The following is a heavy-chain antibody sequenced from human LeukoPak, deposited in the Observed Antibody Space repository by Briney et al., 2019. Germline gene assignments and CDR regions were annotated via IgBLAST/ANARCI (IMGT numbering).Heavy chain of an antibody. V-gene: IGHV1-2*06. CDR1: GYTFTGYY. J-gene: IGHJ5*02. CDR3: ARESPVRPKWELLSRNWFDP. D-gene: IGHD1-26*01. CDR2: INPNSGGT. Sequence: ASVKVSCEASGYTFTGYYMHWVRQAPGQGLEWMGRINPNSGGTNYAQKFQGRVTMTRDTSISTAYMELSRLRSDDTAVYYCARESPVRPKWELLSRNWFDPWGQGTLVTVSS.